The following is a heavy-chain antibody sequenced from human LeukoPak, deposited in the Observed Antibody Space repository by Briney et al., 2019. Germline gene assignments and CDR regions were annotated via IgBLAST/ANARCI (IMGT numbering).Heavy chain of an antibody. CDR1: GGSISSDY. CDR2: IYYSGTT. V-gene: IGHV4-59*01. J-gene: IGHJ5*02. D-gene: IGHD3-3*01. CDR3: ASLGYLDQYWFDP. Sequence: SETLSHTRALSGGSISSDYWRWIGQRPGKGRSWVGYIYYSGTTNDNPSLKSPVTISVDTSKNQFPLKLSSVTAADTAVYYCASLGYLDQYWFDPWGQGTLVTVSS.